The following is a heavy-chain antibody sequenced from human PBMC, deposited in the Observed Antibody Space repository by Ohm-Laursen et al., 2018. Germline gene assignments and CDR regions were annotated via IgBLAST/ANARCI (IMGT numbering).Heavy chain of an antibody. D-gene: IGHD3-16*01. CDR3: ARDVPGIVASRGGG. V-gene: IGHV3-53*01. Sequence: SLRLSCTASGFTISNNYMNWVRQAPGKGLEWVSLIYSGGDMFYADSVKGRFTISKDKSKNTLYLQMNSLRAEDTAMYFCARDVPGIVASRGGGWGQGTLVTVSS. J-gene: IGHJ4*02. CDR2: IYSGGDM. CDR1: GFTISNNY.